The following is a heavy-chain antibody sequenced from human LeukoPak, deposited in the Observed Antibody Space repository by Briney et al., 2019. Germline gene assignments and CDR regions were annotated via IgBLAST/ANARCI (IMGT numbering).Heavy chain of an antibody. CDR2: IYYSGST. V-gene: IGHV4-30-4*08. CDR3: ARDLVAGDAFDI. J-gene: IGHJ3*02. Sequence: SETLSLTCPLSGGSISSGDYYWSWIRQPPGKGLEWIGYIYYSGSTYYNPSLKSRVSISVDTSKNQFSLKLSSVTAADTAVYYCARDLVAGDAFDIWGQGTMVTVSS. CDR1: GGSISSGDYY. D-gene: IGHD5-12*01.